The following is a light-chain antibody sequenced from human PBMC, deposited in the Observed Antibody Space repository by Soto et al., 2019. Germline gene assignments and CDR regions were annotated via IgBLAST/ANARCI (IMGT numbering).Light chain of an antibody. CDR2: GAS. CDR1: QSVRSN. Sequence: EIVMTQSPATLSVSPGERATLSCRASQSVRSNLAWYQQKPGQAPRLLIYGASTRATGIPARFSGSGSGTEFTRTISSVQSEDFEVYYDQQDNNWPPITIGQGTRLEIK. CDR3: QQDNNWPPIT. V-gene: IGKV3-15*01. J-gene: IGKJ5*01.